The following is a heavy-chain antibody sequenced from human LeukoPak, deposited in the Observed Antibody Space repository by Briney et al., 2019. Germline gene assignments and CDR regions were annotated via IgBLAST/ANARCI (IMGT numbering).Heavy chain of an antibody. CDR2: IYHSGST. Sequence: SGTLSLTCAVSGDSIGSSNWWSWVRQPPGKGLEWIGEIYHSGSTNYNPSLKSRVTISVDKSKNQFSLKLSSVTAADTAVYYCARLEYSSGWYTRDAFDIWGQGTMVTVSS. D-gene: IGHD6-19*01. CDR1: GDSIGSSNW. CDR3: ARLEYSSGWYTRDAFDI. V-gene: IGHV4-4*02. J-gene: IGHJ3*02.